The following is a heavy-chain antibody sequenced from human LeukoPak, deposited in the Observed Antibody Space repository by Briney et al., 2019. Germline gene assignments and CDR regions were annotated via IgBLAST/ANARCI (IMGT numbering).Heavy chain of an antibody. V-gene: IGHV1-69*13. CDR1: GYTFSAYY. D-gene: IGHD5-24*01. J-gene: IGHJ4*02. Sequence: SVKVSCKASGYTFSAYYMHWVRQAPGQELEWMGGIIPIFGTANYAQKFQGRVTITADESTSTAYMELSSLRSEDTAVYYCARDRGRDGYTFIDYWGQGTLVTVSS. CDR2: IIPIFGTA. CDR3: ARDRGRDGYTFIDY.